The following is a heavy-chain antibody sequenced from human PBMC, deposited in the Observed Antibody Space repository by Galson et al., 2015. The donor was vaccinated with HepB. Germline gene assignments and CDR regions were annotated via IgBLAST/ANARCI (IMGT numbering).Heavy chain of an antibody. V-gene: IGHV3-74*01. CDR2: INFDGTST. CDR1: GFTFSNYW. Sequence: SLRLSCAASGFTFSNYWMHWVRQAPGKGLVWVSYINFDGTSTRFADSVKGRFTVSRDNAENTLFLQMNYLRAEDTAVYYCAREFAFGCGSYSHWGQGTLVTVSS. D-gene: IGHD6-19*01. J-gene: IGHJ4*02. CDR3: AREFAFGCGSYSH.